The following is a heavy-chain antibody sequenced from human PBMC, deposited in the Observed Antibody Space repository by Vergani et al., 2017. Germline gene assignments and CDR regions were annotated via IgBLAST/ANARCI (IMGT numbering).Heavy chain of an antibody. CDR1: GYTFTGYY. J-gene: IGHJ6*02. CDR2: INPNSGGT. Sequence: QVQLVQSGAEVKKPGASVKVSCKASGYTFTGYYMHWVRQAPGQGLEWMGWINPNSGGTNYAQKFHAWVTMTRDTSISTACMELSRLRSDATAVYYCARAEAAAVSSYYYYGMDVWGQGTTVTVSS. V-gene: IGHV1-2*04. D-gene: IGHD3-10*01. CDR3: ARAEAAAVSSYYYYGMDV.